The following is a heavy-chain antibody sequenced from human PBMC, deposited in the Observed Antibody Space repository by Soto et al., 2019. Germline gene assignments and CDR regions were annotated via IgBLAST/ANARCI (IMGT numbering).Heavy chain of an antibody. J-gene: IGHJ4*02. D-gene: IGHD5-18*01. V-gene: IGHV1-18*01. Sequence: QVQLVQSGAEVKKPGASVKVSCKASGYTCTSYGISWVRQAPGQGLEWMGWISAYNGNTNYAQKLQGRVTMTTDTSTSTAYMERRSLRSDDTAVYYFASGVYSDGVYYFGYGGQGTLVTVSS. CDR1: GYTCTSYG. CDR2: ISAYNGNT. CDR3: ASGVYSDGVYYFGY.